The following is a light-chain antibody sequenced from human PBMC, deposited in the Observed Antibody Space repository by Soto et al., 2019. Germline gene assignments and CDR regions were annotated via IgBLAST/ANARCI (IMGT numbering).Light chain of an antibody. V-gene: IGKV3-11*01. CDR3: HQRSNCRQGT. CDR1: QSVSSY. J-gene: IGKJ1*01. Sequence: EIVLTQSPATLSLSPGERATLSCRASQSVSSYLAWYQQKPGQAPRLLIYDASNKATSIPIRLRGSGSGTDFTLTISSLAPDDLAVYYCHQRSNCRQGTFGQGTKVEIK. CDR2: DAS.